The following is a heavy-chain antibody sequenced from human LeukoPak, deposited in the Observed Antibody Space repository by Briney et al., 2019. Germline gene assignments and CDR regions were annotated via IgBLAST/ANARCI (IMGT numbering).Heavy chain of an antibody. Sequence: ASVKVSCKASGYTFTDYYMHWVRQAPGQGLEWMGWINPSSGGTNYAQKFQGRVTMTTDTSISTAYMELSSLRSEDTAVYYCARDLKAFVSSWYGSPSYFDYWGQGTLVAVSS. CDR1: GYTFTDYY. CDR2: INPSSGGT. V-gene: IGHV1-2*02. CDR3: ARDLKAFVSSWYGSPSYFDY. D-gene: IGHD6-13*01. J-gene: IGHJ4*02.